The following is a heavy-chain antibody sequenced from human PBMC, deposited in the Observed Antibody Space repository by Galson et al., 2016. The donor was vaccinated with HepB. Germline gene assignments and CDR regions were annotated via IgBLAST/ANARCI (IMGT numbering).Heavy chain of an antibody. J-gene: IGHJ6*02. CDR1: GFTFSNFA. V-gene: IGHV3-23*01. D-gene: IGHD3-10*01. CDR2: LSGDGGNT. CDR3: AKALPPFGDYYYYGLDV. Sequence: SLRLSCAASGFTFSNFAMSWVRQAPGKGLEWVSALSGDGGNTYYSDSVEGRFTISRDNSKSTLDLHMNSLRPEDTAVYYCAKALPPFGDYYYYGLDVWGQGTTVTISS.